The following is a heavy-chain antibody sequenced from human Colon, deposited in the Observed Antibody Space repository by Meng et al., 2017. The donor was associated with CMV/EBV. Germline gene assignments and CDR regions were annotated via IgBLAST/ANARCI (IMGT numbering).Heavy chain of an antibody. CDR3: ARATKSSCWEVLDY. CDR1: GASFSGYY. D-gene: IGHD2-2*01. Sequence: HGQLQQWGSGLLKPSGTLSLTCAAYGASFSGYYWTWIRQPPGRGLEWIGESYYTGSTNYSPSLKSRVTISLDTSKNQFSLKLNSVTAADTAVYYCARATKSSCWEVLDYWGHGTLVTVSS. CDR2: SYYTGST. J-gene: IGHJ4*01. V-gene: IGHV4-34*01.